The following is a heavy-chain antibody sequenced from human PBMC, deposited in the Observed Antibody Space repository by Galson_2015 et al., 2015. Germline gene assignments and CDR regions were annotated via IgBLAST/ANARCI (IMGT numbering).Heavy chain of an antibody. J-gene: IGHJ4*02. V-gene: IGHV4-30-4*01. CDR1: GGSISSGDYY. Sequence: TLSLTCTVSGGSISSGDYYWSWIRQPPGKGLEWIGYIYYSGSTYYNPSLKSRVTISVDTSKNQFSLKLSSVTAADTAVYYCASFSPGYCSSTSCPSASGWGQGTLVTVSS. CDR2: IYYSGST. D-gene: IGHD2-2*01. CDR3: ASFSPGYCSSTSCPSASG.